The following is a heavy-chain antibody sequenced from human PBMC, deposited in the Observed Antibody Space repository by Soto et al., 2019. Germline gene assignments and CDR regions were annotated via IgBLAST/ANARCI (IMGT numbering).Heavy chain of an antibody. CDR2: IIPIFNST. Sequence: ASVKVSCKVSGSRFSNYVISWVRQAPGHGLEWLGRIIPIFNSTKYAQSFQGRVTITADKSTSTASLELSSLRSDDTAVYYCAREGRGKKAGYNGLVSLGYWGQGTLVTVS. V-gene: IGHV1-69*06. J-gene: IGHJ4*02. CDR1: GSRFSNYV. D-gene: IGHD2-2*02. CDR3: AREGRGKKAGYNGLVSLGY.